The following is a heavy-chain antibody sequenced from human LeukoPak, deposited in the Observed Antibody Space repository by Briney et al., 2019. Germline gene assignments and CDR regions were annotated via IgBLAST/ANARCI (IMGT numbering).Heavy chain of an antibody. CDR3: ASLRFLEWFLNDY. CDR1: GFTFSSYS. CDR2: ISSSSSTI. Sequence: GGSLRLSCAASGFTFSSYSMNWVRQAPGKGLEWVSYISSSSSTIYYADSVKGRFTISRDNAKNSLYLQMNSLRDEDTAVYYCASLRFLEWFLNDYGAKEPRVTVSS. J-gene: IGHJ4*02. V-gene: IGHV3-48*02. D-gene: IGHD3-3*01.